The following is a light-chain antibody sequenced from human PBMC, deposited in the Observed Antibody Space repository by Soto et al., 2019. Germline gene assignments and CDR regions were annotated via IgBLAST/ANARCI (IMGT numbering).Light chain of an antibody. V-gene: IGKV1-5*01. Sequence: DIQMTQSPSTLSASVGDRVTITCRASQSISWYLAWYQQKPGKAPKVLIYDASRLKSGVPSRFSGSGSGTEFTLTISSLQPDDFATYYCQQYNSYSSWTFGQGTKVKIK. CDR1: QSISWY. CDR2: DAS. J-gene: IGKJ1*01. CDR3: QQYNSYSSWT.